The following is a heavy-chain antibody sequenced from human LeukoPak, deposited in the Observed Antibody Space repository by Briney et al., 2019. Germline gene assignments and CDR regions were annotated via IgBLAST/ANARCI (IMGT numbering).Heavy chain of an antibody. J-gene: IGHJ6*03. CDR3: ARSNSLGPYYDYYYMDV. V-gene: IGHV4-61*02. D-gene: IGHD2-8*01. CDR2: ISSSGST. CDR1: GDSISSGDYY. Sequence: PSETLSLTCTVSGDSISSGDYYWSWIRQPAGKGLEWIGRISSSGSTNYNPSLKSRVTISVDTSKNQFSLKLSSVTAADTAVYYCARSNSLGPYYDYYYMDVWGKGTTVTISS.